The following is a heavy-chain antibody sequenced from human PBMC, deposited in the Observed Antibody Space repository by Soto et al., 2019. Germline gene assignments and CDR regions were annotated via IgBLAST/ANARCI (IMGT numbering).Heavy chain of an antibody. CDR1: GFTFSSYS. CDR3: AREIQTYYYDSSGPIDY. D-gene: IGHD3-22*01. Sequence: EVQLVESGGGLVKPGGSLRLSCAASGFTFSSYSMNWVRQAPGKGLEWVSSISSSSYIYYADSVKGRFTISRDNAKNSLYLQMNSLRAEDTAVYYCAREIQTYYYDSSGPIDYWGQGTLVTVSS. J-gene: IGHJ4*02. CDR2: ISSSSYI. V-gene: IGHV3-21*01.